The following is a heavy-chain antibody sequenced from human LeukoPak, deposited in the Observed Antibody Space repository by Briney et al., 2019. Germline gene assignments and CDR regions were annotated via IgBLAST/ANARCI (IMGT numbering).Heavy chain of an antibody. CDR2: IYTSGST. CDR3: ARTRWIAVAGTDYFDY. Sequence: KSSETLSLTCTVSGGSIRSGSYYGGWIRRPAGKGLEGIGRIYTSGSTNYNPSLKSRVTISVDTSKNQFSLKLSSVTAADTAVYYCARTRWIAVAGTDYFDYWGQGTLVTVSS. CDR1: GGSIRSGSYY. V-gene: IGHV4-61*02. D-gene: IGHD6-19*01. J-gene: IGHJ4*02.